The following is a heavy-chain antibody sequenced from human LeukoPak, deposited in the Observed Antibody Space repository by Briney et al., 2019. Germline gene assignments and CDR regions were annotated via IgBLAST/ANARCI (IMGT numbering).Heavy chain of an antibody. Sequence: SETLSLTCTVSGGSISSGSYFWSWIRQPAGKGLEWIGRIYTSGSTNYNPSLKSRVTMSVDTSKNQFSLKLSSVTAADTAVYYCAREDYYGSGSYFGALFYGFDPWGQGTLVTVSS. D-gene: IGHD3-10*01. V-gene: IGHV4-61*02. CDR2: IYTSGST. CDR1: GGSISSGSYF. CDR3: AREDYYGSGSYFGALFYGFDP. J-gene: IGHJ5*02.